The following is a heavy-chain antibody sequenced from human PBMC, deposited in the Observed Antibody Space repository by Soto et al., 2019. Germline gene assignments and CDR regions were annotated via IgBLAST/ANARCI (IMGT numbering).Heavy chain of an antibody. D-gene: IGHD4-17*01. J-gene: IGHJ4*02. V-gene: IGHV3-7*03. Sequence: GGSLRLSCTASGFMFGSYWMTWVRHVPGKGLQWVANIKRDGSEKYYVDFVKGRFAISRDNADNSVFLDMNNLRVDDTATYYCARVRATDYEIDYWGQGALVTVSS. CDR3: ARVRATDYEIDY. CDR1: GFMFGSYW. CDR2: IKRDGSEK.